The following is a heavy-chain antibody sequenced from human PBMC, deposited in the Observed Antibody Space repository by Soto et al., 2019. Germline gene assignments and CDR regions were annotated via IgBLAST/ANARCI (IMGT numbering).Heavy chain of an antibody. Sequence: PGGSLRLSCAASGFTFTNAWMGWVRQAPGKGLEWVALIKSKTDGGTTDYAAPVKGRFTISRDDSKNALFLQMDSLKSEDTAVYYGCWWFDYWGQGTLVTVSS. J-gene: IGHJ4*02. CDR1: GFTFTNAW. CDR2: IKSKTDGGTT. V-gene: IGHV3-15*01. CDR3: CWWFDY. D-gene: IGHD2-8*02.